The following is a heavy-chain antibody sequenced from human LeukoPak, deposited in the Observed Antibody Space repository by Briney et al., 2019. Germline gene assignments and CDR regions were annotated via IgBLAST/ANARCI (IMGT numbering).Heavy chain of an antibody. CDR1: GFTFSRYG. CDR3: AKDPIAVAGNNYYRMDV. V-gene: IGHV3-30*18. D-gene: IGHD6-19*01. Sequence: GGSLRLSCAASGFTFSRYGMYWVRQAPGKGLEWVAVISSDGTNKYYADSVKGRFTISGDNSKNTLYLQMNSLRAEDTAVYYCAKDPIAVAGNNYYRMDVWGQGTTVFVSS. CDR2: ISSDGTNK. J-gene: IGHJ6*02.